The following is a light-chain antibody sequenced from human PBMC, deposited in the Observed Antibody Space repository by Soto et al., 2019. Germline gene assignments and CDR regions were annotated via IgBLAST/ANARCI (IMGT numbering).Light chain of an antibody. CDR2: KAS. V-gene: IGKV1-5*03. Sequence: DIQMTQSPSILSASVGDRVTITCRASQSISSWLAWYQQKPGKAPNLLIYKASHLENGVPSRFSGSGSGTEFTLTISSLQPDDFATYYCQQYQTYATFGQGTRLEIK. J-gene: IGKJ5*01. CDR3: QQYQTYAT. CDR1: QSISSW.